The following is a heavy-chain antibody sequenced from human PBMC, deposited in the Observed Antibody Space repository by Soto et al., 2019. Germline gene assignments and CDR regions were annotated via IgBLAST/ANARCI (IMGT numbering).Heavy chain of an antibody. Sequence: HGGSLTLSCPASGYTFRSYGIHCVRQAPCKGLEWVAVISYDGSNKYYADSVKGRFTISRDNSKNTLYLQMNSLRAEDTAVYYCAKILSGVAARPKSLVDYWGQGTLVTVSS. J-gene: IGHJ4*02. CDR1: GYTFRSYG. CDR2: ISYDGSNK. CDR3: AKILSGVAARPKSLVDY. V-gene: IGHV3-30*18. D-gene: IGHD6-6*01.